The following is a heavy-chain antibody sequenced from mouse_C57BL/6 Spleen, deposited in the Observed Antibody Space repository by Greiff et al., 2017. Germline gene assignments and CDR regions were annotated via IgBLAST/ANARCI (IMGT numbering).Heavy chain of an antibody. D-gene: IGHD4-1*01. J-gene: IGHJ2*01. CDR3: ARSLTGFYYFDY. CDR2: ISNGGSYT. Sequence: EVKLVESGGGLVKPGGSLKLSCAASGFTFSSYAMSWVRQTPEKRLEWVATISNGGSYTYYPDNVKGRFTISRDNAKNNLYLQMSHLKSEDTAMYYCARSLTGFYYFDYWGQGTTLTVSS. CDR1: GFTFSSYA. V-gene: IGHV5-4*03.